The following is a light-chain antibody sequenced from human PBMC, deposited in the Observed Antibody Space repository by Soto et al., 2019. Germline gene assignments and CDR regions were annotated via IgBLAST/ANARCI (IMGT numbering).Light chain of an antibody. CDR2: AAS. Sequence: IHMAQSPSSLSASVRDRVNITCRASQSISSHLNWYQQKPGKAPKLLIYAASSLQSGVPSRFSGSGSGTDFTLTISSLQPEDFATFYCQQSYSTPLTFGGGTKVDIK. J-gene: IGKJ4*01. CDR1: QSISSH. CDR3: QQSYSTPLT. V-gene: IGKV1-39*01.